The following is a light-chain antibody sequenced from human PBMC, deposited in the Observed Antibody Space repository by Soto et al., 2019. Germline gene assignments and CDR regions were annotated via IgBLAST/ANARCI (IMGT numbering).Light chain of an antibody. CDR1: SSDVGSYNL. V-gene: IGLV2-23*02. CDR3: CSYTGSSYI. Sequence: ALTQPASVSGSPGQSITISCTGTSSDVGSYNLVSWYQQHPGKAPKLIIYEVSKGTSGISNRFSGSKSGNTASLTISGLQAEDEADYYCCSYTGSSYIFGTGTKVTVL. J-gene: IGLJ1*01. CDR2: EVS.